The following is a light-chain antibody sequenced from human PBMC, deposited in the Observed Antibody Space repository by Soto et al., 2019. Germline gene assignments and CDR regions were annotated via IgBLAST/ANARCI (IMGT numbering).Light chain of an antibody. Sequence: EIVMTQSPATLSVSPGERATLSCRASQSVSSNLAWYQQKAGQAPRLLIYAASTRATGIPARFSGSGSGTDFSLTISSLKSEDFAVYYCQQYNNGLTWTFGQGTKVEIK. V-gene: IGKV3-15*01. CDR2: AAS. CDR3: QQYNNGLTWT. J-gene: IGKJ1*01. CDR1: QSVSSN.